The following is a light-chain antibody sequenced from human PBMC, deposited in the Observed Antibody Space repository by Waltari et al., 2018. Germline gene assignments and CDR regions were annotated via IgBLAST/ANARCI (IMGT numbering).Light chain of an antibody. CDR3: QKYNNYPYT. J-gene: IGKJ2*01. CDR1: QTISNW. CDR2: QAS. Sequence: DTQLTQSPSTLSASVGVRVTTTCRTSQTISNWLAWYQQKSGKAPNLLIYQASSLKSGVPSRFSGSGSGTEFTLTIRSLQPEDFATYYCQKYNNYPYTFGQGTKLEIK. V-gene: IGKV1-5*03.